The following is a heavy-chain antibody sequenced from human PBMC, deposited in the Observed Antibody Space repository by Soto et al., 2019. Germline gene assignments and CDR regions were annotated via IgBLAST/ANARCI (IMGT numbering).Heavy chain of an antibody. CDR2: IYPGDSDI. CDR1: GYSFTSYL. J-gene: IGHJ6*02. Sequence: PGESLKISCKGSGYSFTSYLICWVRQMPVKGLEWMGIIYPGDSDIRYSPSFQGQVTISADKSINTAYLQWSSLKASDTAMYYCSTCSSTSYCNYHYGMDVCGQRTTVTVSS. CDR3: STCSSTSYCNYHYGMDV. D-gene: IGHD2-2*01. V-gene: IGHV5-51*01.